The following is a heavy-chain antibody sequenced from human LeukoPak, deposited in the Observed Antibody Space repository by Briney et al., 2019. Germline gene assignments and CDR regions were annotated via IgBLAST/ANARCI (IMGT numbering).Heavy chain of an antibody. D-gene: IGHD3-10*01. CDR1: GFTFSSYS. J-gene: IGHJ4*02. CDR2: ISSSSSYI. Sequence: PGGSLRLSCAASGFTFSSYSMNWVRQAPGKGLEWVSSISSSSSYIYYADSVKGRFTISRDNAKNSLYLQMNSLRAEDTAVYYCARDLVRGVMGTFDYWGRGTLVTVSS. CDR3: ARDLVRGVMGTFDY. V-gene: IGHV3-21*01.